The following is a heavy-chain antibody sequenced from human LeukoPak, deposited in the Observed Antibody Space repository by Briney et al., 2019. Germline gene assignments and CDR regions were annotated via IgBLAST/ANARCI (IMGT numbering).Heavy chain of an antibody. D-gene: IGHD3-3*01. CDR1: GLSVDYNY. CDR2: IDDTGT. J-gene: IGHJ6*02. CDR3: ARESGRLTKVTYYGLDI. Sequence: GSLRLSCAASGLSVDYNYMTWVRQAPGGGLEWVASIDDTGTHYAASVKGRFDISRDISKNTVSLHLNNVRADDTGLYFCARESGRLTKVTYYGLDIWGPGTTVAVTS. V-gene: IGHV3-66*01.